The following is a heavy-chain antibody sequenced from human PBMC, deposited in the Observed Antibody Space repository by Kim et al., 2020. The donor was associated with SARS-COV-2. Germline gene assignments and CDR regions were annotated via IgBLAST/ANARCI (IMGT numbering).Heavy chain of an antibody. CDR3: ARVPAYVGAIPNWFDP. V-gene: IGHV3-11*06. J-gene: IGHJ5*02. D-gene: IGHD1-26*01. CDR1: GFTFSDYY. CDR2: LSLLIVYT. Sequence: GGSLRLSCAASGFTFSDYYMSWIRQAPGKGLSFFSSLSLLIVYTNYADSVKGRFTISRDNAKNSLYLQMNSLRAEDTAVYYCARVPAYVGAIPNWFDPWGQGTLVTVSS.